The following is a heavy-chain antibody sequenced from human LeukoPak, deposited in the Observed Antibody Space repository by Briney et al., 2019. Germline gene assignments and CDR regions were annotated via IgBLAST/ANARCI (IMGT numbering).Heavy chain of an antibody. CDR1: GVTFSSYV. Sequence: GGSLRPSCEASGVTFSSYVMSRVRQAPGKGPEWVSGISGSGGGTYYADSVKGRFAISRDNSKNTLYLQMNSLRAEDTAVYYCVQEGPRGLAFDIWGQGTKVTVSS. CDR3: VQEGPRGLAFDI. V-gene: IGHV3-23*01. J-gene: IGHJ3*02. CDR2: ISGSGGGT.